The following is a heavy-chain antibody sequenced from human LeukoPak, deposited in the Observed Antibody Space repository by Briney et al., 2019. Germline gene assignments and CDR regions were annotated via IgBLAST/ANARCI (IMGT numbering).Heavy chain of an antibody. D-gene: IGHD1-7*01. Sequence: SETLSLTCTVSGGSISSSSYYWGWIRQPPGKGLEWIGSIYYSGSTYYNPSLKSRVTISVDTSKNQFSLKLSSVTAEDTAVYYCARGPLDWNYWQYYYYMDVWGKGTTVTVSS. V-gene: IGHV4-39*07. CDR3: ARGPLDWNYWQYYYYMDV. J-gene: IGHJ6*03. CDR1: GGSISSSSYY. CDR2: IYYSGST.